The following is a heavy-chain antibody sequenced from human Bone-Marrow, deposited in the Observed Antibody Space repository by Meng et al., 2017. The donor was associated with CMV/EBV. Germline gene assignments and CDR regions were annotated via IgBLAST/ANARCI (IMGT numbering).Heavy chain of an antibody. CDR3: ARGPVAVAGIVDY. J-gene: IGHJ4*02. CDR2: ISGNNGNT. CDR1: GYSFTTYG. V-gene: IGHV1-18*01. Sequence: ASVKVSCKASGYSFTTYGIDWVRQAPGQGLEWMGWISGNNGNTYYAKNFQGRVTVTTDTSTSTAYMELRSLRSDDTAVYYCARGPVAVAGIVDYWGQGTLVTVSS. D-gene: IGHD6-19*01.